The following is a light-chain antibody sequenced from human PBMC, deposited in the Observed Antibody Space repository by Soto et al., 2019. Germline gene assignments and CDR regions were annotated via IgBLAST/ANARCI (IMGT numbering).Light chain of an antibody. Sequence: DIHMTQSTSTLSAFVGDRVTITCRASQSIRSWLAWYQQKPGKAPKLLIYDASSLESGVPSRFSGSGSGTEFTLTISSLQPDDFATYCCQQYNSYWTFGQGTKVDIK. J-gene: IGKJ1*01. CDR3: QQYNSYWT. CDR1: QSIRSW. V-gene: IGKV1-5*01. CDR2: DAS.